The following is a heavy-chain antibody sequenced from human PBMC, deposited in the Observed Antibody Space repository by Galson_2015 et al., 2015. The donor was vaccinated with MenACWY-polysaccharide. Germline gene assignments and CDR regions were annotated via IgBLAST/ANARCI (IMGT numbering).Heavy chain of an antibody. V-gene: IGHV3-30*03. CDR3: AREFTGDGSSWYYWYFDL. J-gene: IGHJ2*01. D-gene: IGHD6-13*01. CDR1: GFTFSTYA. Sequence: SLRLSCAASGFTFSTYAMHWVRQAPGQGLEWMATISSSGDDKYYADSVKGRFTISRDNSNNTLYLEMSSLRAGDTAVYYCAREFTGDGSSWYYWYFDLWGRGTLVTVSS. CDR2: ISSSGDDK.